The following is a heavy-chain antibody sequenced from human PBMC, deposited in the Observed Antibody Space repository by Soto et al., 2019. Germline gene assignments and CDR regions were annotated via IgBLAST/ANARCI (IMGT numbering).Heavy chain of an antibody. V-gene: IGHV3-33*01. CDR1: GFTFSSYG. Sequence: QVQLVESGGNVVQPGRSLRLSCAASGFTFSSYGMHWVRQAPGKGLEWVAVIWYDGSNKYCVDSVKGRFTISRDNSKNTLYLQMNSLRAEDTAVYYCXRGXTYFDYWGQGTLVTVSS. J-gene: IGHJ4*02. CDR2: IWYDGSNK. CDR3: XRGXTYFDY.